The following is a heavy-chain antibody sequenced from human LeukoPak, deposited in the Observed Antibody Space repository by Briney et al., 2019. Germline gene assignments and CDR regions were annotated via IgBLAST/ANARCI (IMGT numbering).Heavy chain of an antibody. CDR2: ISGSGVTT. D-gene: IGHD3-22*01. V-gene: IGHV3-23*01. J-gene: IGHJ4*02. Sequence: GGSLRLSCAASGFTFSNYAMSWVRQAPGKGLEWVSVISGSGVTTYYADSVKGRFTITRDSSKNTLYLQMNSLRVDDTGVYYCAKDASGYYDTSVGVDYWGQGTLVTVPS. CDR3: AKDASGYYDTSVGVDY. CDR1: GFTFSNYA.